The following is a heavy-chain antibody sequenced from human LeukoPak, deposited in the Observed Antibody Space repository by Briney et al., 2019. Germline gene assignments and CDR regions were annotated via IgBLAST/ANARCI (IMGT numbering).Heavy chain of an antibody. V-gene: IGHV1-8*01. CDR3: ARRGLAMVRGVIIYYFDY. CDR2: MNPNSGNT. CDR1: GYTFTSYD. D-gene: IGHD3-10*01. Sequence: ASVKVSCKASGYTFTSYDINWVRQATGQGVEWMGWMNPNSGNTGYAQKFQGRVTMTRNTSISTAYMELSSLRSEDTAVYYCARRGLAMVRGVIIYYFDYWGQGTLVTVSS. J-gene: IGHJ4*02.